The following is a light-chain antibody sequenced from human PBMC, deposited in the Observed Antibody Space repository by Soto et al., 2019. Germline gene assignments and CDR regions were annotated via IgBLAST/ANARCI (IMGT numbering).Light chain of an antibody. CDR2: GAS. CDR1: HSVSDK. V-gene: IGKV3-15*01. Sequence: EMVMTQSPATLSVSPGERTTLSCRASHSVSDKLAWYQQKPGQAPRLLIYGASTRATGIPARFSGSGSGTEFTLTISSLQSEDFAVYYCQQYNNWPWTFGQGTKVEIK. CDR3: QQYNNWPWT. J-gene: IGKJ1*01.